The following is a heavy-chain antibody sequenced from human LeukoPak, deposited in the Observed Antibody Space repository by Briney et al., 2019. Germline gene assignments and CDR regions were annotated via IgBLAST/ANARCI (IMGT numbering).Heavy chain of an antibody. D-gene: IGHD5-12*01. CDR1: GFTFSSYA. V-gene: IGHV3-30*04. CDR2: ISYDGSNK. CDR3: ARVKTIRGYSGHVFDY. J-gene: IGHJ4*02. Sequence: GRSLRLSCAASGFTFSSYAMHWVRQAPGKGLEWVAVISYDGSNKYYADSVKGRFTISRDNSKNTLYLQMNSLRAEDTAVYYCARVKTIRGYSGHVFDYWGQGTLVTVSS.